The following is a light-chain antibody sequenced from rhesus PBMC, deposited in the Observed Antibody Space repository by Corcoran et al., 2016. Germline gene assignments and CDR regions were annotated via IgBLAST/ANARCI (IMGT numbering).Light chain of an antibody. V-gene: IGKV1-74*01. CDR2: KSS. CDR3: QHGYGTPLT. J-gene: IGKJ4*01. CDR1: ENVNNY. Sequence: DIQMTQSPSSLSASVGDRVTITCRASENVNNYLNWYPQKTGKAPKLLIYKSSTFQSGVHSRFSGSGSGTEYTLTISSLQPEDVATYYGQHGYGTPLTFGGGTKVELK.